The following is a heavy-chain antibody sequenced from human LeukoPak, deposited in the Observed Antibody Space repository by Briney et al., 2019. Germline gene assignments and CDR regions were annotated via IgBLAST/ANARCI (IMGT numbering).Heavy chain of an antibody. V-gene: IGHV3-15*01. CDR3: TTAYYGSAITFDY. J-gene: IGHJ4*02. D-gene: IGHD3-10*01. CDR1: GFTFSNAW. Sequence: GGSLRLSCAASGFTFSNAWMSWVRQAPGKGLEWVGRIKSKTDGGTTDYAAPVKGRFTISRDDSKNTLYLQMNSLKTEDTAVYYCTTAYYGSAITFDYWGQGTLVTVSS. CDR2: IKSKTDGGTT.